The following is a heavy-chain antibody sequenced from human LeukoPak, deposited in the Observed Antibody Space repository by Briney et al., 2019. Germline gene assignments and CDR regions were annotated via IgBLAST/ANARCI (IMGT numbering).Heavy chain of an antibody. CDR1: GFTFSRFW. CDR3: ARDVEGGTFDI. CDR2: IYQSGGRN. J-gene: IGHJ3*02. D-gene: IGHD3-16*01. V-gene: IGHV3-7*05. Sequence: PGGSLRLSCAASGFTFSRFWMNWVRQAPGRGLEWVANIYQSGGRNKYVDSVKGRFTISRDNAKNSLFLEMSSLRADDTAVYFCARDVEGGTFDIWGQGTTVTVSS.